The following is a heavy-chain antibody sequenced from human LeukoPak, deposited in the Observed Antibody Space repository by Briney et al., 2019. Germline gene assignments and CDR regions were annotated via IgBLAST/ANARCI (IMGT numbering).Heavy chain of an antibody. D-gene: IGHD3-22*01. J-gene: IGHJ4*02. CDR1: GYTFTSYD. CDR2: MNPNSGNT. CDR3: ARGIPKRIVVVITRGGYFDY. Sequence: ASVKVSCKASGYTFTSYDINWVRQATGQGLEWMGWMNPNSGNTGYAQKFQGRVTMTRNTSISTAYMELSSLGSEDTAVYYCARGIPKRIVVVITRGGYFDYWGQGTLVTVSS. V-gene: IGHV1-8*01.